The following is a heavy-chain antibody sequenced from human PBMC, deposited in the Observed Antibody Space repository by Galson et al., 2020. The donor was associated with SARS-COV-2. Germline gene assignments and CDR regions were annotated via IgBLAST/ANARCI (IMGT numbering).Heavy chain of an antibody. D-gene: IGHD3-3*01. V-gene: IGHV4-34*01. CDR3: AREPTIFGVGPTRVFDY. CDR1: VGSFCGSY. Sequence: SQTLSLTCAVYVGSFCGSYWSCVRPPPGKGLEWIGELNHSGSTTYNPPLKSRVTISVDTSKNQFSLKLSSVTAADTAVYYCAREPTIFGVGPTRVFDYGGQGTLVTVSS. CDR2: LNHSGST. J-gene: IGHJ4*02.